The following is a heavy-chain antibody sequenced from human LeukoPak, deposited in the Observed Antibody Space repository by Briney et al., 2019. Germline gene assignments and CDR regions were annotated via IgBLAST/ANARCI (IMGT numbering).Heavy chain of an antibody. V-gene: IGHV1-69*13. CDR2: IIPIFGTA. CDR3: ARVVDYGDNFDY. CDR1: GGTFSSYA. D-gene: IGHD4-17*01. J-gene: IGHJ4*02. Sequence: ASVKVSCKASGGTFSSYAISWVRQAPGQGLEWMGGIIPIFGTANYAQKFQGRVTITADESTSTAYMELSSLRSEDTAVYYCARVVDYGDNFDYWGQGTLVTVSS.